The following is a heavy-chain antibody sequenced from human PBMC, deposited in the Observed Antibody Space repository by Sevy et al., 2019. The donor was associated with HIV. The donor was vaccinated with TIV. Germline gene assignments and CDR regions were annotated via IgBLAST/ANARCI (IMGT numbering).Heavy chain of an antibody. CDR2: ISGNGSST. CDR3: VTRGGLVGATDFDY. CDR1: GFTFSSYP. J-gene: IGHJ4*02. Sequence: GGSLRLSCTASGFTFSSYPMHWVRQAPGKGLEYVSLISGNGSSTYYADSVKGRFTISRDNFKKTLYLQMSSLRAEDTVVYYCVTRGGLVGATDFDYWGQGTRVTVSS. V-gene: IGHV3-64D*06. D-gene: IGHD1-26*01.